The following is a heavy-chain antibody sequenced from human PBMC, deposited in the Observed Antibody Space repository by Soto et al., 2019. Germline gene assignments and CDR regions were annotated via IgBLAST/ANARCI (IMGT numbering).Heavy chain of an antibody. Sequence: QVQSVQSGAEVKKPGASVKVSCKVSGYTLNEVAMHWVRQAPGKGLEWLGGFDPDEAETIYAQHFQGRVTMTEDTSTDTVYMELSSLRSEDTALYFCTTYHGDYNFDHWGQGTLVTVSS. J-gene: IGHJ5*02. D-gene: IGHD4-17*01. CDR2: FDPDEAET. CDR1: GYTLNEVA. V-gene: IGHV1-24*01. CDR3: TTYHGDYNFDH.